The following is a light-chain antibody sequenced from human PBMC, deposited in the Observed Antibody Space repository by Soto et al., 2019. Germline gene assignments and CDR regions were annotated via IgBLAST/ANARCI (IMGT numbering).Light chain of an antibody. Sequence: QSALTQPPSASGSPGQSVAISCTGTSIDVGGYNYVSWYQQHPGKAPKLMIYDVSKRPSGVPDRFSGSKSGNTASLTVSGLQAGDEAEYYCSSYAGTHIVFGTGSKVTVL. V-gene: IGLV2-8*01. CDR3: SSYAGTHIV. CDR2: DVS. J-gene: IGLJ1*01. CDR1: SIDVGGYNY.